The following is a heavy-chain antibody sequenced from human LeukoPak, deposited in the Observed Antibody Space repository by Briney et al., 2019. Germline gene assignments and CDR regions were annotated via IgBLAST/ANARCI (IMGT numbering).Heavy chain of an antibody. J-gene: IGHJ3*02. CDR1: GFTFSDYW. V-gene: IGHV3-7*03. CDR2: IKQDGSEK. Sequence: GGSLRLSCAASGFTFSDYWMSWVRQAPGKGLEWVANIKQDGSEKYYVGSVKGRSTISRDNAKNSLYLQMSSLRAEDTAVYYCARAMDIWGQGTMVTVSS. CDR3: ARAMDI.